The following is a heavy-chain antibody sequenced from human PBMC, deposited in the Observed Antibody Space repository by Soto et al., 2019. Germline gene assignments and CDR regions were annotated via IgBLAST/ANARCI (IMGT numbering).Heavy chain of an antibody. CDR1: GGSISSSSYY. Sequence: SETLSLTCTVSGGSISSSSYYWGWIRQPPGKGLEWIGNIYYSGSTNYNPSLKSRVTISVDTSKNQFSLKLSSVTAADTAVYYCARPHGGSSGWDNWFDPWGQGTLVPVSS. CDR3: ARPHGGSSGWDNWFDP. D-gene: IGHD6-25*01. J-gene: IGHJ5*02. CDR2: IYYSGST. V-gene: IGHV4-39*07.